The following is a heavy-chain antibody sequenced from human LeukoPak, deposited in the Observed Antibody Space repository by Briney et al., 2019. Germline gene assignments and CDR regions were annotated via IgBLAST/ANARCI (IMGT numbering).Heavy chain of an antibody. CDR1: GGTFSSYA. Sequence: ASVKVSCKASGGTFSSYAISWVRQAPGQGLEWMGRIIPILGIANYAQNFQGRVTIIADKPTSTAYMELSSLRSEDTAVYYCARSSADAFDIWGQGTMVTVSS. CDR3: ARSSADAFDI. J-gene: IGHJ3*02. V-gene: IGHV1-69*04. CDR2: IIPILGIA.